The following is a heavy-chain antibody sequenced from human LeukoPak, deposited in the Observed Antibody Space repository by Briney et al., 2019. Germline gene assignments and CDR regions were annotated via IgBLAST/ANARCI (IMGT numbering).Heavy chain of an antibody. D-gene: IGHD3-16*01. CDR2: ISYDGSNK. Sequence: GRSLRLSCAASGFTFSSYAMHWVRQAPGKGLEWVAVISYDGSNKYYADSVKGRFTISRDNSKNTLHLQMNSLRAEDTAVYYCARDLGQTAFDYWGQGTLVTVSS. CDR1: GFTFSSYA. V-gene: IGHV3-30-3*01. J-gene: IGHJ4*02. CDR3: ARDLGQTAFDY.